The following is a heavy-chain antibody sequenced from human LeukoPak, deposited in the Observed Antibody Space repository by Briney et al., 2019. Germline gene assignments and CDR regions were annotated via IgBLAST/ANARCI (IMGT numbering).Heavy chain of an antibody. CDR2: IRNDGSIK. CDR3: AKDTPIQYFDY. J-gene: IGHJ4*02. CDR1: GFTFSAYG. V-gene: IGHV3-30*02. Sequence: GGSLRLSCAASGFTFSAYGMHWVRQAPGKGLEWVAFIRNDGSIKYYADSVKGRFTVSRDNSKNTLYVQMNSLSAEDTAVYYCAKDTPIQYFDYWGERKVVSVSS.